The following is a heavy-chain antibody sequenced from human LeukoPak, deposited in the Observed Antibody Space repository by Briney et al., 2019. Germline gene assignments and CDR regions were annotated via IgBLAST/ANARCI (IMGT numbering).Heavy chain of an antibody. CDR3: AKTHHIVVVVAAGRYFDY. V-gene: IGHV3-30*02. D-gene: IGHD2-15*01. CDR1: GFTFSSYG. J-gene: IGHJ4*02. Sequence: GGSLRLSCTASGFTFSSYGMHWVRQAPGKGLEWVALEWVAFIRYDGNNKYYVDSVKGRFTISRDNSKNTLYLQMNSLRGEDTAVYYCAKTHHIVVVVAAGRYFDYWGQGTLVTVSS. CDR2: IRYDGNNK.